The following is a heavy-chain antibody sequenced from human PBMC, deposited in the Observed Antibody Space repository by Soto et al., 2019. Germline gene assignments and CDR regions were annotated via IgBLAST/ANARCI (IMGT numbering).Heavy chain of an antibody. D-gene: IGHD3-22*01. CDR1: GYTFTGYY. J-gene: IGHJ4*02. CDR3: ARERVDYDSSGFSY. Sequence: GASVKVSCKASGYTFTGYYMHWVRQAPGQGLEWMGWINPNSGGTNYAQKFQGWVTMTRDTSISTAYMELSRLRSDDTAVYYCARERVDYDSSGFSYWGQGTLVTVSS. V-gene: IGHV1-2*04. CDR2: INPNSGGT.